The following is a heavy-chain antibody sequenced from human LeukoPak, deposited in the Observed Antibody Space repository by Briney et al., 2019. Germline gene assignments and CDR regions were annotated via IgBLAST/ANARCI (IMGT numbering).Heavy chain of an antibody. D-gene: IGHD2-2*02. CDR1: GFIFSSYS. CDR3: ARGEAGYCSSTSCYMGYYYYYGMDV. V-gene: IGHV3-21*01. CDR2: ISSSSSYI. Sequence: PGGSLRLSCAASGFIFSSYSKNWVRQAPGKGLEWVSSISSSSSYIYYADSVKGRFTISRDNAKNSLYLQMNSLRAEDTAVYYCARGEAGYCSSTSCYMGYYYYYGMDVWGQGTTVTVSS. J-gene: IGHJ6*02.